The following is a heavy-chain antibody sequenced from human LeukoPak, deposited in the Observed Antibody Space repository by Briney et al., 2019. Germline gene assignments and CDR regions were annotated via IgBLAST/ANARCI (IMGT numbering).Heavy chain of an antibody. CDR2: IYPRDGST. D-gene: IGHD2-2*01. CDR3: ARTCPMMFCSSSFFDP. CDR1: GYTFTSNY. Sequence: ASVKVSCKASGYTFTSNYIHWVRQAPGQGLEWMGMIYPRDGSTSYAQKFQGRVTVTRDTSTSTAYMELRSLRSDDTAIYYCARTCPMMFCSSSFFDPWGQGTLVTVSS. V-gene: IGHV1-46*01. J-gene: IGHJ5*02.